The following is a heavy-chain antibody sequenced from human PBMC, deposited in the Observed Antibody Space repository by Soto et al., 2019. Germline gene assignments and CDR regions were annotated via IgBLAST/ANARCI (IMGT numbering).Heavy chain of an antibody. CDR1: GGSISSYY. CDR2: IYYSGST. CDR3: ARGYYYDSSGYHYFDY. D-gene: IGHD3-22*01. V-gene: IGHV4-59*01. Sequence: TLSLTCTVSGGSISSYYWSWIRQPPGKGLEWIGYIYYSGSTNYNPSLKSRVTISVDTSKNQFSLKLSSVTAADTAVYYCARGYYYDSSGYHYFDYWGQGTLVTVSS. J-gene: IGHJ4*02.